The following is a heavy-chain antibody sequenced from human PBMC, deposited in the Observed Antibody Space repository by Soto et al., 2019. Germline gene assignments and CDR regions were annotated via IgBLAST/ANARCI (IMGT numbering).Heavy chain of an antibody. J-gene: IGHJ4*02. CDR3: ARGVGSSPPQY. CDR1: GGSVSVYY. D-gene: IGHD1-26*01. CDR2: IYASGSP. Sequence: SETLSLTCTISGGSVSVYYWSWIRQSTGQGLEWIGYIYASGSPYYNPSLRSRVTISADTSKHQISLKLTSPTAADTAVYYCARGVGSSPPQYWGRGTLVTVSS. V-gene: IGHV4-59*02.